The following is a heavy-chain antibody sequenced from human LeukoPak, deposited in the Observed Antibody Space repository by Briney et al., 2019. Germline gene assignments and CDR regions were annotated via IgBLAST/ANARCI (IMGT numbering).Heavy chain of an antibody. J-gene: IGHJ3*02. CDR1: GYTFTSYG. Sequence: SVKVSCKASGYTFTSYGISWVRQAPGQGLEWMGWISAYNGNINYAQKLQGRVTMTTDTSTSTAYMELRSLRSDDTAVYYCASLYGSGNAFDIWGQGTMVTVSS. V-gene: IGHV1-18*01. CDR2: ISAYNGNI. CDR3: ASLYGSGNAFDI. D-gene: IGHD3-10*01.